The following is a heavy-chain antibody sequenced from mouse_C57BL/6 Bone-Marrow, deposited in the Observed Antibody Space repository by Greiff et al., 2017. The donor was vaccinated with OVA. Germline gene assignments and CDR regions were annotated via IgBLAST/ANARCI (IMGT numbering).Heavy chain of an antibody. D-gene: IGHD1-1*01. CDR1: GFSLTSYG. CDR3: ARNAGSSYPY. J-gene: IGHJ3*01. Sequence: QVQLQQSGPGLVQPSQSLSITCTVSGFSLTSYGVHWVRQSPGKGLEWLGVIWSGGSTDYNAAFISRLSISKNNSKSNVFFKMNSLQTSDTALYYGARNAGSSYPYWGQGTLVTVSA. CDR2: IWSGGST. V-gene: IGHV2-2*02.